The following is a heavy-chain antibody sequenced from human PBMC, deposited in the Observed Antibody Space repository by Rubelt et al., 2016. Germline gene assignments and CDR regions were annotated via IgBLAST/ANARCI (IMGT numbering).Heavy chain of an antibody. V-gene: IGHV4-34*01. CDR1: GGSFSGYY. Sequence: QVQLQQWGAGLLKPSETLSLTCAVYGGSFSGYYWSWIRQPPGKGLERIGEINHSGSTNYNPSLKSRVTISVDTSTNQFSLKRSSGTAADTAVYYCARGELIVVAHDAFDIWGQGTMVTVSS. D-gene: IGHD3-22*01. CDR3: ARGELIVVAHDAFDI. J-gene: IGHJ3*02. CDR2: INHSGST.